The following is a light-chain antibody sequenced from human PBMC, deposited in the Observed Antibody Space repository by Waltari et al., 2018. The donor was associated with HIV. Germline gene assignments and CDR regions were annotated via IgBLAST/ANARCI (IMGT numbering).Light chain of an antibody. V-gene: IGKV1-39*01. CDR2: AAS. Sequence: DIKMTQSPSSLSASVGDRVTITCRASQTIRNYLHWYQQKPGRAPNLLISAASNLLSGVPSRFSGSSSGTDFILTITSLQPEDFATYYCQQTYSTPWTFGQGTQVEIK. J-gene: IGKJ1*01. CDR3: QQTYSTPWT. CDR1: QTIRNY.